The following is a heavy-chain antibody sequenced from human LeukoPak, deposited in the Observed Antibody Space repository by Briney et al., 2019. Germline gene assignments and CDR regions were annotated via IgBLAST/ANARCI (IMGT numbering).Heavy chain of an antibody. Sequence: GGSLRLSCAASGFTFSSYAMSWVRQAPGKGLEWVSAISGSGGSTYYADSVKGRFTISRDNSKNTLYLQMNSPRAEDTAVYYCAKNAYGDYVGDYFDYWGQGTLVTVSS. CDR3: AKNAYGDYVGDYFDY. V-gene: IGHV3-23*01. D-gene: IGHD4-17*01. J-gene: IGHJ4*02. CDR2: ISGSGGST. CDR1: GFTFSSYA.